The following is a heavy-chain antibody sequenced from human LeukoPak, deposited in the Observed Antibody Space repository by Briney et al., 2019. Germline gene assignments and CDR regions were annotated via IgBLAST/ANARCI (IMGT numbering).Heavy chain of an antibody. J-gene: IGHJ4*02. D-gene: IGHD2-2*01. CDR3: ARGLNGRPEAIVVVPAALYYFDY. CDR1: GGSFSGYY. CDR2: INHSGST. Sequence: PSETLSLTCAVYGGSFSGYYWSWIRQPPGKGLEWIGEINHSGSTNYNPSLKSRVTISVDTSKNQFSLKLSSVTAADTAVYYCARGLNGRPEAIVVVPAALYYFDYWGQGTLVTVSS. V-gene: IGHV4-34*01.